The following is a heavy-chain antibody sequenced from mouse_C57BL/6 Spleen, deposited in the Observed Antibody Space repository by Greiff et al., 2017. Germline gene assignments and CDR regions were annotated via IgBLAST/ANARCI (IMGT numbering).Heavy chain of an antibody. J-gene: IGHJ3*01. D-gene: IGHD1-1*01. CDR3: ARPKILRWFAY. CDR1: GYTFTSYW. V-gene: IGHV1-64*01. CDR2: IHPNSGST. Sequence: QVQLQQSGAELVKPGASVKLSCKASGYTFTSYWMHWVKQRPGQGLEWIGMIHPNSGSTNYNEKFKSKATLTVDKSSSTAYMQLSSLTSEDSAVYYCARPKILRWFAYWGQGTLVTVSA.